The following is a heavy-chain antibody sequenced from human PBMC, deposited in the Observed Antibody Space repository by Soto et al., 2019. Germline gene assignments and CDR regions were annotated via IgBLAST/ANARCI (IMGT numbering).Heavy chain of an antibody. Sequence: GGSLRLSCAASGFTFSSYGMHWVRQAPGKGLEWVAVIWYDGSNKYYADSVKGRFTISRDNSKNTLYLQMNSLRAEDTAVYYCARDITMVRGVNYYYGMDVWGQGTTVTVSS. CDR3: ARDITMVRGVNYYYGMDV. J-gene: IGHJ6*02. CDR2: IWYDGSNK. CDR1: GFTFSSYG. V-gene: IGHV3-33*01. D-gene: IGHD3-10*01.